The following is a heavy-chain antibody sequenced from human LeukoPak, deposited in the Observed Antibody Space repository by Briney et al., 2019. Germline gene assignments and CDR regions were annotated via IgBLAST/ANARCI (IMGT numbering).Heavy chain of an antibody. CDR1: GFTFSTYA. J-gene: IGHJ2*01. V-gene: IGHV3-23*01. D-gene: IGHD1-14*01. CDR3: ARVVGRNWYLDL. CDR2: IYGRGGTT. Sequence: GGSLRLSCAASGFTFSTYAMSWVRQAPGKGPEWVSGIYGRGGTTYYADSVKGRFIVSRDNSKTSLSLQMNSLRAEDTAVYYCARVVGRNWYLDLWGRGTHVTVSS.